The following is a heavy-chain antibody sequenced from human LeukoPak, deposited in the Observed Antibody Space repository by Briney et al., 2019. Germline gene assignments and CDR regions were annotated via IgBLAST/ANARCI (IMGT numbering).Heavy chain of an antibody. D-gene: IGHD2-8*01. CDR3: ARGLRYCTIGVCPWGYFFED. V-gene: IGHV4-61*09. CDR2: IFSSGNS. Sequence: SETLSLTCSVSGASINSGNVYWTWVRQPAGKGLEWIGHIFSSGNSDYNPSLKSRVTISLHPYKNELSVRLSSVSAADTAVYYCARGLRYCTIGVCPWGYFFEDWGQGALVTVSS. CDR1: GASINSGNVY. J-gene: IGHJ4*02.